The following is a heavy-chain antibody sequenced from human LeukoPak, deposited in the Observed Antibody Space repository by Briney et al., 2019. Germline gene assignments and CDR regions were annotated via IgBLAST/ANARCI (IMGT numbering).Heavy chain of an antibody. CDR1: GFTFTTYW. CDR3: ARGTSGWEGYGMDV. J-gene: IGHJ6*02. V-gene: IGHV3-48*02. Sequence: GGSLRLSCAASGFTFTTYWMHWVRQAPGKGLEWVSYISSSSDTIYYADSVKGRFTISRDNAKNSLYLQMNSLRDEDTAVYSCARGTSGWEGYGMDVWGQGTTVTVSS. CDR2: ISSSSDTI. D-gene: IGHD6-19*01.